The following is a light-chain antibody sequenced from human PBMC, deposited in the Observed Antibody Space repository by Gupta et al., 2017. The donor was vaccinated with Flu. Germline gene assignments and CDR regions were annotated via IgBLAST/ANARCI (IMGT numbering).Light chain of an antibody. CDR3: RQDDDYPWT. Sequence: AIQMTQSPSSLSASVGDRVTITCRASQGIRDDLSWYQQKPGKPPKLLIYAASSLQSGVPARFSGTGSGTDFTLTISSLQPEDFATFYCRQDDDYPWTFGQGTKVEIK. V-gene: IGKV1-6*01. J-gene: IGKJ1*01. CDR1: QGIRDD. CDR2: AAS.